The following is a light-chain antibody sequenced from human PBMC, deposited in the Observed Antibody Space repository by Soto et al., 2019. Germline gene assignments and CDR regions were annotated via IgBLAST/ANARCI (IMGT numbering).Light chain of an antibody. CDR2: DVS. CDR3: CSYTSGSTLYV. CDR1: SSDVGGYNY. V-gene: IGLV2-14*03. J-gene: IGLJ1*01. Sequence: QSALTQPASVSGPPGQSTTISCTGTSSDVGGYNYVSWYQCHPGKAPKLMIYDVSVRPSGVSDRFSGSKSGNTASLTISGLRAEDEADYSCCSYTSGSTLYVFGTGTKLTVL.